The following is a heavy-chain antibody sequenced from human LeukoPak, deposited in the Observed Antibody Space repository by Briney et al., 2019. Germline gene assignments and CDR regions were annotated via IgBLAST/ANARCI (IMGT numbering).Heavy chain of an antibody. CDR1: GYTFTSYD. CDR2: INRNSGNT. Sequence: GGSVKVSCKASGYTFTSYDMNWVRQAPGQGLEWMGWINRNSGNTAYAQKFKGRVTITRNNAKSTSYREVSGLRSDDTAVYYCARGRGSSWYNWFDPWGQGTLATVSS. D-gene: IGHD6-13*01. J-gene: IGHJ5*02. V-gene: IGHV1-8*03. CDR3: ARGRGSSWYNWFDP.